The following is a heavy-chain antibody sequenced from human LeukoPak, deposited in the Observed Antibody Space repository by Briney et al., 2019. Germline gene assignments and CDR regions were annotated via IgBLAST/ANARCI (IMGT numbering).Heavy chain of an antibody. J-gene: IGHJ4*02. CDR1: GVIFNSYA. CDR3: AKDRSCTNDVCHGDFDY. CDR2: ISGSGGSP. D-gene: IGHD2-8*01. Sequence: GGSLRLSCAASGVIFNSYAMSWVRQAPGKALEWVSNISGSGGSPYYADSVKGRFIISRDNSKNTVYLQMNSLKAEDTAVYYCAKDRSCTNDVCHGDFDYWGQGTLVTVSS. V-gene: IGHV3-23*01.